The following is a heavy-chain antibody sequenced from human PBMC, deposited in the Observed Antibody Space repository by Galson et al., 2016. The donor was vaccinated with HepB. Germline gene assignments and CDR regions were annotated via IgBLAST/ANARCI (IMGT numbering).Heavy chain of an antibody. CDR2: VFWSGTT. D-gene: IGHD3-9*01. J-gene: IGHJ4*02. CDR1: GASITNKDLW. CDR3: ASRGVVAMTGLYVPARFDF. Sequence: SETLSLTCSISGASITNKDLWWGWVRQPPGKGLEWIGSVFWSGTTYDNPSLRRRVTISADTSTNFFSLKLRSVTAADTAGYCVASRGVVAMTGLYVPARFDFWGQGALVTCSS. V-gene: IGHV4-39*02.